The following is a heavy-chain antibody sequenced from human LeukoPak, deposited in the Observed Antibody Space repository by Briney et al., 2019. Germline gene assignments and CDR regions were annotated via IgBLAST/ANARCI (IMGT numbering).Heavy chain of an antibody. Sequence: GGSLRLSCAASGFTFSSYSMNWVRQAPGKGLEWVSSISSSSSYIYYADSVKGRFTISRDNAKNSLYLQMNSLRAEDTAVCYCARGQRVDLWSGYYTVFVPWGQGTLVTVSS. V-gene: IGHV3-21*01. CDR3: ARGQRVDLWSGYYTVFVP. CDR1: GFTFSSYS. D-gene: IGHD3-3*01. J-gene: IGHJ4*02. CDR2: ISSSSSYI.